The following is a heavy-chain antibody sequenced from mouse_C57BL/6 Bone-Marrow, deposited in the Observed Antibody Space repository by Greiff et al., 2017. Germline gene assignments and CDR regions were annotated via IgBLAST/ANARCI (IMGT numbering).Heavy chain of an antibody. D-gene: IGHD2-13*01. V-gene: IGHV1-53*01. J-gene: IGHJ4*01. CDR2: INPSNGGT. CDR1: GYTFTSYW. Sequence: QVQLKESGTELVQPGASVKLSCKASGYTFTSYWMHWVKQRPGQGLEWIGNINPSNGGTNYNEKFKSKATMTVDKSSSTAYMQLSSLTSEDSAVYKCEREGEDGDPSDAMDYWGQGTSVTVAS. CDR3: EREGEDGDPSDAMDY.